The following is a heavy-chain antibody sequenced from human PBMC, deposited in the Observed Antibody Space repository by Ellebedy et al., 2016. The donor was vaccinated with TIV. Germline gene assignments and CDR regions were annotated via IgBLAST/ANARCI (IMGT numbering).Heavy chain of an antibody. Sequence: AASVKVSCKASGYTFTTYYMHWVRQAPGQGLEWMGIINPTGGSTSYAQKFQGRVTMTRDTSTSTVYMELSSLRSEDTAVYYCARERYSRVELDYWGQGTLVTVSS. V-gene: IGHV1-46*01. CDR2: INPTGGST. J-gene: IGHJ4*02. D-gene: IGHD6-13*01. CDR1: GYTFTTYY. CDR3: ARERYSRVELDY.